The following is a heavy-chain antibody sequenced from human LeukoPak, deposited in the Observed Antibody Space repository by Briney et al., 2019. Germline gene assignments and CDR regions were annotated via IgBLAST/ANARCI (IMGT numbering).Heavy chain of an antibody. J-gene: IGHJ4*02. CDR2: ISSSSSYI. V-gene: IGHV3-21*01. CDR1: GFTFSSYS. D-gene: IGHD5-12*01. Sequence: PGGSLRLSCAASGFTFSSYSMNWVRQAPGKGLEWVSSISSSSSYIYYADSVKGRFTISRDNAKNSLYLQMNSLRAEDTAVYYCARYRLGYSGYAYFEYWGQGTLVTVSS. CDR3: ARYRLGYSGYAYFEY.